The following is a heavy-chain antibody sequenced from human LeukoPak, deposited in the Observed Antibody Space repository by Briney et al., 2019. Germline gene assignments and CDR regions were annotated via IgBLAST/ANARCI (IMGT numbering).Heavy chain of an antibody. Sequence: GGSLRLSCAASGFTFSSYWMSWVRQAPGKGLEWVSAISGSGGSTNYADSLKGRFTISRDNSKNMLYLQMNSLRAEDTAVYYCAKPRSRGTSNLVTTNAFDIWGQGTMVTVSS. D-gene: IGHD4-17*01. CDR1: GFTFSSYW. CDR3: AKPRSRGTSNLVTTNAFDI. CDR2: ISGSGGST. J-gene: IGHJ3*02. V-gene: IGHV3-23*01.